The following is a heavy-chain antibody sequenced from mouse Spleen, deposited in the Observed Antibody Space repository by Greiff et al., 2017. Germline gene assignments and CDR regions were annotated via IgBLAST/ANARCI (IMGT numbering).Heavy chain of an antibody. CDR2: INPSSGYT. V-gene: IGHV1-7*01. CDR3: ARWKVVADYAMDY. J-gene: IGHJ4*01. D-gene: IGHD1-1*01. CDR1: GYTFTSYW. Sequence: LVESGAELAKPGASVKLSCKASGYTFTSYWMHWVKQRPGQGLEWIGYINPSSGYTKYNQKFKDKATLTADKSSSTAYMQLSSLTYEDSAVYYCARWKVVADYAMDYWGQGTSVTVSS.